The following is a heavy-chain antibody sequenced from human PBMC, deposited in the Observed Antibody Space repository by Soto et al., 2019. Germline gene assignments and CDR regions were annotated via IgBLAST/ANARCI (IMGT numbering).Heavy chain of an antibody. V-gene: IGHV1-69*01. J-gene: IGHJ3*02. CDR1: GGTFSSYA. CDR2: IIPIFGTA. Sequence: QVQLVQSGAEVKKPGSSVKVSCKASGGTFSSYAISWVRQAPGQGLEWMGGIIPIFGTANYARKFQGRVTITADDSTSTAYMQLSSLRSEDTAVYYCARVLKGYYDSSGYAFDIWGQGTMVTVSS. CDR3: ARVLKGYYDSSGYAFDI. D-gene: IGHD3-22*01.